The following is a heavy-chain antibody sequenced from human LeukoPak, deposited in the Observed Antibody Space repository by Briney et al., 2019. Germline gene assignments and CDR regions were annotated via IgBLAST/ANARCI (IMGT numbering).Heavy chain of an antibody. D-gene: IGHD6-19*01. CDR2: INPSGGST. CDR3: ARRVRWYSSGWGRYFDY. V-gene: IGHV1-46*01. Sequence: ASVKVSCKASGYTFTSYYMHWVRQAPGQGLEWMGIINPSGGSTSYARKFQGRVTMTRDTSTSTVYMELSSLRSEDTAVYYCARRVRWYSSGWGRYFDYWGQGTLVTVSS. J-gene: IGHJ4*02. CDR1: GYTFTSYY.